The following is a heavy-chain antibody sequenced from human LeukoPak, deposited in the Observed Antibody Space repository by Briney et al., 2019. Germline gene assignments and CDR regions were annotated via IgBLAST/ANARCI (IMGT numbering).Heavy chain of an antibody. J-gene: IGHJ2*01. CDR2: IYYGGST. CDR1: GGSISSYY. Sequence: PSETLSLTCTVSGGSISSYYWSWIRQPPGKGLEWIGYIYYGGSTNYNPSLKSRVTISVDTSKNQFPLKLSSVTAADTAVYYCARTLGYFDLWGRGTLVTVSS. V-gene: IGHV4-59*01. CDR3: ARTLGYFDL.